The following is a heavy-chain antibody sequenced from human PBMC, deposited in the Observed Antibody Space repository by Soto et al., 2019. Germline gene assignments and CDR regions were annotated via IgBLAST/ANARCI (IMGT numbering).Heavy chain of an antibody. J-gene: IGHJ4*02. CDR3: ARSGPPAGY. D-gene: IGHD3-10*01. V-gene: IGHV4-59*01. Sequence: SETLSLTCTVSGGSISSYYWSWIRQPPGKGLEWIGYIYYSGSTNYAQKLQGRVTMTTDTSTTTAYMELRSLRSDDTAVYYCARSGPPAGYWGQGTLVTVSS. CDR1: GGSISSYY. CDR2: IYYSGST.